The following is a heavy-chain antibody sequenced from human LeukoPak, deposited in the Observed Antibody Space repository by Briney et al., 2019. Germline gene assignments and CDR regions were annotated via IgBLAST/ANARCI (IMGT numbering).Heavy chain of an antibody. CDR1: GFSFSDYY. CDR3: VRVSSSIGAPGSDALDI. D-gene: IGHD6-13*01. CDR2: ISSGGDTI. V-gene: IGHV3-11*01. Sequence: PGGSLRLSCAASGFSFSDYYMTWIRQAPGKGLEWVSYISSGGDTIYYADSVKGRFTISRDNAKNSLYLQLNSLKTEDTAVYYCVRVSSSIGAPGSDALDIWGQGTMVTVSS. J-gene: IGHJ3*02.